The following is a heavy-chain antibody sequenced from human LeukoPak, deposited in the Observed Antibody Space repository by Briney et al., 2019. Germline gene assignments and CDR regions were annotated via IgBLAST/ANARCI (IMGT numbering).Heavy chain of an antibody. J-gene: IGHJ6*03. Sequence: ASVKVSCKASGYTFTSYDINWVRQATGQGLEWMGWMNPNSGNTGYAQKFQGRVTITRNTSISTAYMELSSLRSGDTAVYYCAREAYDFWSGYLHYMDVWGKGTTVTVSS. CDR2: MNPNSGNT. CDR1: GYTFTSYD. D-gene: IGHD3-3*01. CDR3: AREAYDFWSGYLHYMDV. V-gene: IGHV1-8*03.